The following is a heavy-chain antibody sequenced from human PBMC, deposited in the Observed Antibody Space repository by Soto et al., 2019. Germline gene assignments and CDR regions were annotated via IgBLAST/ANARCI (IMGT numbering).Heavy chain of an antibody. D-gene: IGHD2-2*01. CDR1: GFTFRDYW. CDR3: ARGSCHKFYMDV. Sequence: EVQLVESGGGLVQPGGSLRLSCAASGFTFRDYWMHWVRQTPGKGLVWVSRIDGQGGTTNYAGSVKGGLTISRDNAKNTVYLQMNSLRPEDTAVYYCARGSCHKFYMDVLGKGTTVTVS. V-gene: IGHV3-74*01. J-gene: IGHJ6*03. CDR2: IDGQGGTT.